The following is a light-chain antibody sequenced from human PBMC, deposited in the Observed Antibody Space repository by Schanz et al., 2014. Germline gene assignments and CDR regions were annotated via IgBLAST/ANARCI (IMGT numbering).Light chain of an antibody. CDR1: QSVSSN. J-gene: IGKJ2*01. Sequence: EIVLTQSPATLSVSPGERATLSCRASQSVSSNLAWYQQKPGQAPRLLIYGASTRATGIPARFSGSGSGTDFTLTISSLEPEDFAVYYCQQRSNWLMYTFGQGTKLEIK. CDR2: GAS. CDR3: QQRSNWLMYT. V-gene: IGKV3-11*01.